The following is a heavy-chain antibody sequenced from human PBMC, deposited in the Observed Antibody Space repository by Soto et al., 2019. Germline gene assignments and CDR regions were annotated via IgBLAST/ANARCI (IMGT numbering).Heavy chain of an antibody. J-gene: IGHJ6*03. Sequence: SETLSLTCTVSGGSISSSSYYWGWIRQPPGKGLEWIGSIYYSGSTYYNPSLKSRVTISVDTSKNQFSLKLSSVTAADTAVYYCARSPVSDSSGWYSYYYYMDVWGKGTTVTVSS. CDR1: GGSISSSSYY. CDR2: IYYSGST. V-gene: IGHV4-39*01. CDR3: ARSPVSDSSGWYSYYYYMDV. D-gene: IGHD6-19*01.